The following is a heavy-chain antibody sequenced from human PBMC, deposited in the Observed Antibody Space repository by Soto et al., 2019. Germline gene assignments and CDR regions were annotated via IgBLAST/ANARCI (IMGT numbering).Heavy chain of an antibody. Sequence: GGSLRLSCAASGFTFSSYSMNWVRQAPGKGLEWVSSISSSSSYIYYADSVKGRFTISRDNAKNSLYLQMNSLRAEDTAVYYCARAPGYCSGGSCYHYYYFDYWSQGTLVTVSS. CDR1: GFTFSSYS. CDR3: ARAPGYCSGGSCYHYYYFDY. CDR2: ISSSSSYI. V-gene: IGHV3-21*01. J-gene: IGHJ4*02. D-gene: IGHD2-15*01.